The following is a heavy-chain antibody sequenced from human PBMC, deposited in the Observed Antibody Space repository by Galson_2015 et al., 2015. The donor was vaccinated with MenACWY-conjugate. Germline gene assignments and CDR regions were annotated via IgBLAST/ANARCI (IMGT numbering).Heavy chain of an antibody. CDR1: GFTFSSFG. Sequence: SLRLSCAASGFTFSSFGMHWVRQAPGKRPEWVAVISDDGSKKFYADSLKGRFTISRDNSKNTLYLQVDSLRPEDTALYYCAKEPFGSGPFDIWGRGTTVTVSS. V-gene: IGHV3-30*18. D-gene: IGHD3-10*01. CDR2: ISDDGSKK. J-gene: IGHJ3*02. CDR3: AKEPFGSGPFDI.